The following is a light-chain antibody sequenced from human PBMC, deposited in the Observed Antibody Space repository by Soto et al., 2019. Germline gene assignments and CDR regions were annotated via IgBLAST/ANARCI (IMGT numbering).Light chain of an antibody. V-gene: IGKV1-39*01. CDR1: QSISRS. CDR3: QQSYSTFPT. Sequence: DIQMTQSPSSLSASMGDRVTITCRASQSISRSLNWYRQKPGKAPKLLIYGASSLQSGVPSRFSGSGSGTDITLTISSLQPEDFATYYCQQSYSTFPTFGQGTKLEI. J-gene: IGKJ2*01. CDR2: GAS.